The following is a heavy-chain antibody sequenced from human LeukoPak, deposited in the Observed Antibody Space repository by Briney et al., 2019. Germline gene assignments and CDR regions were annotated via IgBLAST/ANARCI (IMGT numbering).Heavy chain of an antibody. J-gene: IGHJ4*02. Sequence: PGGSLRLSCTASGFSFSGHWMHWPRQLPGKGLVWVSRISPTGSTTSYADSVKGRFTVSRDNAKNTLYLQVSNLRAEGTAVYYCARGPNSNWSGLDFWGQGTLLTVSS. CDR3: ARGPNSNWSGLDF. V-gene: IGHV3-74*01. D-gene: IGHD6-6*01. CDR2: ISPTGSTT. CDR1: GFSFSGHW.